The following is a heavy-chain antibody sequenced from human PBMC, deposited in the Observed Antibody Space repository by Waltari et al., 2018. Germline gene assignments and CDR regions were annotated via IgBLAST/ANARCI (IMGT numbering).Heavy chain of an antibody. Sequence: QVQLHESGPGLVKSSETLSLTCAVSGYSISSGYYWGWIRQPPGKGLEWIGTIYQSGSTYSNPSLKSRITISLDTSKNQFSLKLNSVTAADTAVYYCARHQVGGRDFEYWGQGTLVTVSS. CDR1: GYSISSGYY. J-gene: IGHJ4*02. V-gene: IGHV4-38-2*01. D-gene: IGHD1-26*01. CDR2: IYQSGST. CDR3: ARHQVGGRDFEY.